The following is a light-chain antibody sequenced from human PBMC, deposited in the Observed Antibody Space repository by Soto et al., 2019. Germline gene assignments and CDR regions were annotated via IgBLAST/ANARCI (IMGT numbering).Light chain of an antibody. CDR3: CSYAGSSIHVV. J-gene: IGLJ2*01. CDR2: EGS. CDR1: SSDVGNYNL. V-gene: IGLV2-23*01. Sequence: QSVLTQPASVSGSPGQSITISCTGISSDVGNYNLVSWYQQDPGKAPKLMIYEGSKRPSGVSNRFSGSKSGNTASLTISGLKAEDEADYYCCSYAGSSIHVVFGGGTQLTVL.